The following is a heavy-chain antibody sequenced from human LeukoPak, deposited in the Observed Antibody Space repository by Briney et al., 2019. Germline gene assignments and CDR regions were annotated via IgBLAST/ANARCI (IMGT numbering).Heavy chain of an antibody. CDR3: VRDDRSYGVDY. D-gene: IGHD4-17*01. Sequence: GGSLRLSCAASGFTFSSHWMHWVRQAPGKGLVCVARIKSDGTYRDYGDSVRGRFTISRDNAKDTLYLQMNSLRAEDTADYYCVRDDRSYGVDYWGQGTLVTVSS. J-gene: IGHJ4*02. CDR1: GFTFSSHW. V-gene: IGHV3-74*01. CDR2: IKSDGTYR.